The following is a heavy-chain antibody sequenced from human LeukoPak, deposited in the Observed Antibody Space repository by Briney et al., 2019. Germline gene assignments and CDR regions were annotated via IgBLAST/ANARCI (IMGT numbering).Heavy chain of an antibody. CDR1: GGSISTSNYY. V-gene: IGHV4-39*07. Sequence: SETLSLTCTVSGGSISTSNYYWGWIRQPPGKGLEWIGNIFYSGSTYYSPSLRSRVTISLDTSKTQFSLKLRSVTAADTAVYYCARGITMVRGVPYYYYMDVWGKGTTVTISS. J-gene: IGHJ6*03. CDR2: IFYSGST. CDR3: ARGITMVRGVPYYYYMDV. D-gene: IGHD3-10*01.